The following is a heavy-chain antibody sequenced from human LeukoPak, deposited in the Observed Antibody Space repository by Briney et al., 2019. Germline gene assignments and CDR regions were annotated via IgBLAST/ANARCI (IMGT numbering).Heavy chain of an antibody. CDR2: MWHDGTNK. CDR3: AKVKGDWNDVYYYMDV. D-gene: IGHD1-1*01. J-gene: IGHJ6*03. Sequence: GGSLRLSCTTSGFTFSTYVMHWVRQAPGKGLEWVAVMWHDGTNKDYGDSVKGRFTISRDNSKNTLYLQMNNLRAEDSAVYYCAKVKGDWNDVYYYMDVWGNGTTVIVSS. V-gene: IGHV3-33*06. CDR1: GFTFSTYV.